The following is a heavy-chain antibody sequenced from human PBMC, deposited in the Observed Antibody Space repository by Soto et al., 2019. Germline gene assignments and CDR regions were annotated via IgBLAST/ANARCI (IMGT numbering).Heavy chain of an antibody. CDR2: IYDSGST. CDR3: ERGGTRAYFHH. CDR1: GGSISSGGYY. V-gene: IGHV4-31*03. J-gene: IGHJ1*01. Sequence: QVQLQESGPGLVKPSQTLSLTCTVSGGSISSGGYYWSWIRQHPGKGLEWIGSIYDSGSTYYNPSLKSRLTISVDASKNQLSLKLASVTAADTAMYYCERGGTRAYFHHWGQGTLVTVSS. D-gene: IGHD1-1*01.